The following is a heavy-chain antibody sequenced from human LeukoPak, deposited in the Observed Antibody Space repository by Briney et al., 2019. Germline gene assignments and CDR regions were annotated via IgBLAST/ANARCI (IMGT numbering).Heavy chain of an antibody. CDR2: INPNSGGT. Sequence: GASVKVSCKASGYTFTSYAMNWVRQAPGQGLEWMGWINPNSGGTNYAQKFQGRVTMTRDTSISTAYMEPSRLRSDDTAVYYCAREVVVISGADAFDIWGQGTMVTVSS. CDR3: AREVVVISGADAFDI. CDR1: GYTFTSYA. V-gene: IGHV1-2*02. J-gene: IGHJ3*02. D-gene: IGHD3-22*01.